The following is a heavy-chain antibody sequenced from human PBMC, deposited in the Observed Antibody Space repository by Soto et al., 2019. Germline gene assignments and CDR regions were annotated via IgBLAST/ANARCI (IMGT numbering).Heavy chain of an antibody. D-gene: IGHD2-8*01. CDR2: ISGSDDST. V-gene: IGHV3-23*01. Sequence: EVQLLESGGGFIHPGGSLRLSCAASGCSFSSFAMNWVRQAPGKGLEWVSIISGSDDSTFYADSVKGRFTISRDNSKSTLYLQINSLRAEDTAVYYCAKTRGAMIYAISVYGMDVWGQGTTVTVSS. J-gene: IGHJ6*02. CDR1: GCSFSSFA. CDR3: AKTRGAMIYAISVYGMDV.